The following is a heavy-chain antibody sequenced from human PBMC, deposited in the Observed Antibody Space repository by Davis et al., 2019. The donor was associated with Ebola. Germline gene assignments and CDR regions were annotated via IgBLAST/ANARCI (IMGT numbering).Heavy chain of an antibody. Sequence: PGGSLRLSCVVSGFTITTYAMSWVRQAPGKGLEWVSGISGNGRSTYYADSVKGRFTISRDNSKNTLYLQMNSLRAEDTAVYCCARTGVFGVVMPLDGGQGTLVTVSS. CDR3: ARTGVFGVVMPLD. V-gene: IGHV3-23*01. J-gene: IGHJ4*02. CDR1: GFTITTYA. CDR2: ISGNGRST. D-gene: IGHD3-3*01.